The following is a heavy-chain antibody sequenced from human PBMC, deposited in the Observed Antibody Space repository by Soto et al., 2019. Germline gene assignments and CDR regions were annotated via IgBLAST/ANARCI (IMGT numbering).Heavy chain of an antibody. CDR1: GFSLSTSAVG. Sequence: QITLKKSGPTLVKPTQTLTLTCTFSGFSLSTSAVGVGWIRQPPGKALERLALIYWDDVKRCSPSLKSRLTITRITAKTRGVLTMTDLDPVDTGTYYCAHVGFLGPARGYWLDYWGQGTLVTVSS. V-gene: IGHV2-5*02. J-gene: IGHJ4*02. D-gene: IGHD2-8*02. CDR3: AHVGFLGPARGYWLDY. CDR2: IYWDDVK.